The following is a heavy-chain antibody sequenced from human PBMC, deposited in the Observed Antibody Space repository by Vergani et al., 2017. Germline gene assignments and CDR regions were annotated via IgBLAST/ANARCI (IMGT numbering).Heavy chain of an antibody. V-gene: IGHV4-59*02. CDR1: GASVNSYY. Sequence: QVKLQESGPGLVKPSETLSLTCTVSGASVNSYYWSWIRQPPGKGLEWMGYVSFRGDTLYDPSVKGRMTISLNTSSNQFSLYLTSVTAADTAVYYCARSRIYYGAGRPGYWGQGTLVTVSS. D-gene: IGHD3-10*01. CDR3: ARSRIYYGAGRPGY. CDR2: VSFRGDT. J-gene: IGHJ4*02.